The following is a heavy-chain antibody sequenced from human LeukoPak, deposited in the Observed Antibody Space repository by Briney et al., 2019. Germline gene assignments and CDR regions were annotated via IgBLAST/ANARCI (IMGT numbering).Heavy chain of an antibody. V-gene: IGHV3-64D*06. CDR1: GFTFSSYA. CDR3: VKVVISGWYLPFDY. CDR2: ISSSGGST. J-gene: IGHJ4*02. D-gene: IGHD6-19*01. Sequence: PGGPLRLSCSASGFTFSSYAMHWVRQAPGKGLEYVSAISSSGGSTYYADSVKGRFTISRDNSKNTLYLQMSSLRAEDTAVYYCVKVVISGWYLPFDYWGQGTLVTVSS.